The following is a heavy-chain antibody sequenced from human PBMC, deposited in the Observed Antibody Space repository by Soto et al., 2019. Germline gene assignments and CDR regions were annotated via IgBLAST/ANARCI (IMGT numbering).Heavy chain of an antibody. Sequence: ASVKISCKASGYTFTNYYLHWVRQAPGQGLEWVGMINPSARSASYAQKLRGRLTMDRDTSTTTVYMELSRLTFEDTAVYFCARDNSAANGVLDHWGQGTLVTVSS. J-gene: IGHJ4*02. CDR2: INPSARSA. D-gene: IGHD1-1*01. CDR3: ARDNSAANGVLDH. CDR1: GYTFTNYY. V-gene: IGHV1-46*04.